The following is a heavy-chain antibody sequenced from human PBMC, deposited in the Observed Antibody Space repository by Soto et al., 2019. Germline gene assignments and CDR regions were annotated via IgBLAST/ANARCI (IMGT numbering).Heavy chain of an antibody. Sequence: GGSLRLSCAASGFSFTRYSMNWVRQAPGKGLEWVSSISSTTNYIYYADSMKGRFTVSRDNAKNSVYLEMNSLSAEDTAVYYCARESEDLTSNFGYWGQGTLVTVSS. CDR1: GFSFTRYS. J-gene: IGHJ4*02. CDR3: ARESEDLTSNFGY. V-gene: IGHV3-21*01. CDR2: ISSTTNYI.